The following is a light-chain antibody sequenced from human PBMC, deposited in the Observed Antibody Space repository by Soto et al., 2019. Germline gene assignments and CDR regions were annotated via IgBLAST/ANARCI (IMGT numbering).Light chain of an antibody. Sequence: DIQMTQSPSSLSASVGARVTITCRASQGISNYLAWYQQKPGKVHTLLIYAASTLQSGVPSRFSGSGSATDFTLTISGLQPEDVATYYCQNYNSALWTFGQGTKVEIK. CDR3: QNYNSALWT. CDR2: AAS. CDR1: QGISNY. J-gene: IGKJ1*01. V-gene: IGKV1-27*01.